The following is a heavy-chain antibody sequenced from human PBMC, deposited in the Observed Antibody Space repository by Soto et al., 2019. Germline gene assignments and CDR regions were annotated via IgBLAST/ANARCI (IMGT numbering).Heavy chain of an antibody. CDR1: GDSISSSY. Sequence: QVQLQQSGPGLMKPSETLSLTCTVPGDSISSSYWSWFRQPPGKGLEYIGFIFHTGITSYNPSLKSRVTISMDTSKNQFSLNLNSVTAADTAVYYCAKGAGRDGYNTARGQGTLVTVSA. CDR3: AKGAGRDGYNTA. J-gene: IGHJ4*02. CDR2: IFHTGIT. V-gene: IGHV4-59*03. D-gene: IGHD5-12*01.